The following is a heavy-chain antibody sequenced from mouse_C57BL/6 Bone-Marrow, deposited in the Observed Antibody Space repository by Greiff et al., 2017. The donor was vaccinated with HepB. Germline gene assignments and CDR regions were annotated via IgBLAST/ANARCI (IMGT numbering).Heavy chain of an antibody. CDR3: ARYAHIYYDYAMDY. V-gene: IGHV3-8*01. Sequence: EVKLQESGPGLAKPSQTLSLTCSVSGYSITSDYWNWIRKFPGNKLEYMGYISYSGSTYYNPSLKSRISTTRDTSKNQYYLQLKSVTTADTATYYCARYAHIYYDYAMDYWGRGTSVTVTS. CDR1: GYSITSDY. CDR2: ISYSGST. J-gene: IGHJ4*01. D-gene: IGHD2-4*01.